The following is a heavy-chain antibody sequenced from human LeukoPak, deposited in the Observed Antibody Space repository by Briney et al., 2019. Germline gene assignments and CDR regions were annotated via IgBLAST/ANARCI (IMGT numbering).Heavy chain of an antibody. CDR3: TRDADGNFDY. D-gene: IGHD4-17*01. CDR2: INSGSTIK. Sequence: GSLRLSCVASGFTFSPYSMNWVRQVPGKGLEWVSYINSGSTIKHYADSVWGRFTISRDDAENTLYLNMNSLTAEDTAVYYCTRDADGNFDYWGQGTLVTVSS. CDR1: GFTFSPYS. J-gene: IGHJ4*02. V-gene: IGHV3-48*04.